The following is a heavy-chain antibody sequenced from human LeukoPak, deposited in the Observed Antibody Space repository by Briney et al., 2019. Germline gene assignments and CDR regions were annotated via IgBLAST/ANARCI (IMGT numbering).Heavy chain of an antibody. CDR1: GFTFSSYA. J-gene: IGHJ4*02. Sequence: SGGSLRLSCAASGFTFSSYAMSWVRQAPGKGLEWVSAISGSGGSTYYADSVKGRFTISRDNSKNTLYLQMNSLRAEDTAVYYCAKAQQYSSSWFDYWGQGTLVTVSS. CDR2: ISGSGGST. CDR3: AKAQQYSSSWFDY. D-gene: IGHD6-13*01. V-gene: IGHV3-23*01.